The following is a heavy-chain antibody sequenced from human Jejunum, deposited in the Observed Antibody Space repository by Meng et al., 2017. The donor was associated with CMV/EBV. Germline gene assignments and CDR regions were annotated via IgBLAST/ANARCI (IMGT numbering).Heavy chain of an antibody. J-gene: IGHJ5*02. CDR2: IYWDDDK. CDR1: LTTSGVG. CDR3: AHRLPFNVDWNVGWFGP. V-gene: IGHV2-5*02. D-gene: IGHD1-1*01. Sequence: LTTSGVGVGWIRQPPGKALESLALIYWDDDKRYTPSLRSRLTITKDTSKNQVFLTMTNMDVADTATYYCAHRLPFNVDWNVGWFGPWGHGILVTVSS.